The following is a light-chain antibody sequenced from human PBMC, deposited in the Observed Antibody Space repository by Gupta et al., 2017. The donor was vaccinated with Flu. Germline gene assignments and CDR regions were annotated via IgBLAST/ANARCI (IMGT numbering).Light chain of an antibody. V-gene: IGLV1-51*02. J-gene: IGLJ3*02. Sequence: GTISCSGSSSNIGNNYVSWYQQLPGAAPKLLIYEGNKRPSGIPDRFSGSKSGTSATLGITGLQTGDEADYYCGTWDSSLSAGVFGGGTKLTVL. CDR3: GTWDSSLSAGV. CDR1: SSNIGNNY. CDR2: EGN.